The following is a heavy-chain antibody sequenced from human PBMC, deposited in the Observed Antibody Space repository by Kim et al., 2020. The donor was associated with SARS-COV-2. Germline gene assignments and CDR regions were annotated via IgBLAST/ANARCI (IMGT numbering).Heavy chain of an antibody. V-gene: IGHV3-21*01. CDR3: AKDRTSADGSFDY. J-gene: IGHJ4*02. CDR2: IDSTSGYI. D-gene: IGHD2-2*01. CDR1: GFIFSSYS. Sequence: GGSLRLSCEASGFIFSSYSMNWVRQAPGKGLEWVSSIDSTSGYINYADSVKGRFTISRDNAKNSLYLQMNSLRAEDTAVYYCAKDRTSADGSFDYWGQGTLVTVSS.